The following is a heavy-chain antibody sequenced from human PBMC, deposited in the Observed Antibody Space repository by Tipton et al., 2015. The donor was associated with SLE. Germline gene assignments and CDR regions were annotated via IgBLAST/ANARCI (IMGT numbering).Heavy chain of an antibody. CDR2: VFYSGRT. Sequence: TLSLTCAVSGGSISIGGYSWSWLRQHPGRGLEWIGYVFYSGRTYYNPSLKSRVTISVDTSKNQFSLRMTSVTAADTAVYYCARGMLTWRGAIIGVDVWGQGTSVNVSS. J-gene: IGHJ6*02. D-gene: IGHD2-8*01. CDR3: ARGMLTWRGAIIGVDV. CDR1: GGSISIGGYS. V-gene: IGHV4-31*11.